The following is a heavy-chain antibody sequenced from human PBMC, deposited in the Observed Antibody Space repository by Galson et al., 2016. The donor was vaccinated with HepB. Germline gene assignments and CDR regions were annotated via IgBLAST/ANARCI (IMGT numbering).Heavy chain of an antibody. V-gene: IGHV3-33*01. CDR1: GFTFSNYG. J-gene: IGHJ5*02. Sequence: SLRLSCAASGFTFSNYGIHWVRQAPGKGLEWVADIWSDGSNIYYADSVKGRFTISRDNSKTTLYLQMNSLRAEDTAVYYCARGGTCGDYVLESWGQGTLVTVSS. CDR3: ARGGTCGDYVLES. D-gene: IGHD4-17*01. CDR2: IWSDGSNI.